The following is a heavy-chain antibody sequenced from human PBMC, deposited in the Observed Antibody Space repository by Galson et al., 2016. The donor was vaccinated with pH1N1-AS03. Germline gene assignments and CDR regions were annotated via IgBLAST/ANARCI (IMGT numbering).Heavy chain of an antibody. J-gene: IGHJ2*01. Sequence: SVKVSCKASGYTFTTYAIHWVRQAPGQRLEWMGWMNTAMGNTKYSQNFQGRVTITRDTSANTAYMELRGQRSEDTAVYFCARDRWTTDWYFDLWGRGTLVTVSS. CDR3: ARDRWTTDWYFDL. V-gene: IGHV1-3*04. CDR2: MNTAMGNT. CDR1: GYTFTTYA. D-gene: IGHD3-16*02.